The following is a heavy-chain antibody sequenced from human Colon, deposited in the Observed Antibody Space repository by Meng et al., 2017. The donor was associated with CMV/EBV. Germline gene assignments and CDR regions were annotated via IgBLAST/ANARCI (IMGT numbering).Heavy chain of an antibody. J-gene: IGHJ2*01. Sequence: QQQTLVPGLGLVKPSETLSLTCHVSGDSISGRSYYWGWIRQPPGKGLEWIASIYYTGNDYHNPSLKSRVTISIDTSNNQFSLRLTSVTAADTAVYYCARMALHWYFDLWGRGTLVTVSS. CDR3: ARMALHWYFDL. D-gene: IGHD5-24*01. CDR1: GDSISGRSYY. V-gene: IGHV4-39*07. CDR2: IYYTGND.